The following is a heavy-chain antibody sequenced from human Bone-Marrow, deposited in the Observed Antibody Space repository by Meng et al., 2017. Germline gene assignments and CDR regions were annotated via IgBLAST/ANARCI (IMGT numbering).Heavy chain of an antibody. J-gene: IGHJ3*01. Sequence: GESLKISCAASGFTFSNYWMSWVRQAPGKGLEWVSSISSSSSYIYYADSVKGRFTISRDNAKNSLYLQMNSLRAEDTAVYYCARERLYGSGSYNHWGQGTMVTVS. CDR2: ISSSSSYI. CDR1: GFTFSNYW. CDR3: ARERLYGSGSYNH. V-gene: IGHV3-21*01. D-gene: IGHD3-10*01.